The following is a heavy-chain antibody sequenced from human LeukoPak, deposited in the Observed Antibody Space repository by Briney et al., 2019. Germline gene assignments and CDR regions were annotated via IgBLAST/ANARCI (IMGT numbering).Heavy chain of an antibody. J-gene: IGHJ4*02. D-gene: IGHD3-10*01. V-gene: IGHV4-4*07. CDR2: IYHSGST. Sequence: SETLSLTCTVSGGSISNFYWSWIRQPAGKGLEWIGSIYHSGSTYYNPSLKSRVTILVDTSKNQFSLKLSSVTAADTAVYYCARDKRLWFGELLSIDYWGQGTLVTVSS. CDR1: GGSISNFY. CDR3: ARDKRLWFGELLSIDY.